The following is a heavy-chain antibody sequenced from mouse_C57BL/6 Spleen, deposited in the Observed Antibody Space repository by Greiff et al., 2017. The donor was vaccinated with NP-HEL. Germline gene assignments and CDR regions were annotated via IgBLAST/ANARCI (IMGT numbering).Heavy chain of an antibody. CDR2: FYPGSGSI. D-gene: IGHD2-4*01. J-gene: IGHJ1*03. Sequence: VQLQQSGAELVKPGASVKLSCKASGYTFTEYTIHWVKQRSGQGLEWIGWFYPGSGSIKYNEKFKDKATLTADKSSSTVYMELSRLTSEDSAVYFCARHERGYDYDVIYWYFDVWGTGTTVTVSS. V-gene: IGHV1-62-2*01. CDR1: GYTFTEYT. CDR3: ARHERGYDYDVIYWYFDV.